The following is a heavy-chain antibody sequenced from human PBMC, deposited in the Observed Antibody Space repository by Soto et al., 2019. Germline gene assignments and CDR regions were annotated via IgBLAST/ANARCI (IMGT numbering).Heavy chain of an antibody. Sequence: GESLKISCKGSGYSFTSYWIGWVRQMPGKGLEWMGIIYPGDSDTRYSPSFQGQVTISADKSISTAYLQWSSPKASDTAMYYCARLLQQLVPYYYYGMDVWGQGTTVTVSS. CDR1: GYSFTSYW. CDR3: ARLLQQLVPYYYYGMDV. J-gene: IGHJ6*02. D-gene: IGHD6-13*01. CDR2: IYPGDSDT. V-gene: IGHV5-51*01.